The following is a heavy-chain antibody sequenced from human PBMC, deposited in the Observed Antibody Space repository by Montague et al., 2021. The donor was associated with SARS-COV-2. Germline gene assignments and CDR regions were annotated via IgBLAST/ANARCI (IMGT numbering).Heavy chain of an antibody. CDR2: ISSSGKT. Sequence: SETLSLTCTVSGGSINDHYRSWIRQSPGKGLEWIGYISSSGKTNYNPSLKSRVTLSADASRNEFPLKLDSVTAADTAVYFCARRGYYDSAGYHWHLDLWGRGMLVTVSS. CDR3: ARRGYYDSAGYHWHLDL. V-gene: IGHV4-4*09. CDR1: GGSINDHY. D-gene: IGHD3-22*01. J-gene: IGHJ2*01.